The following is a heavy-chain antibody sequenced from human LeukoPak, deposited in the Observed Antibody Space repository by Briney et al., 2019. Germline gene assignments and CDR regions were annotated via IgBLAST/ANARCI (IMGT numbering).Heavy chain of an antibody. Sequence: GGSPRLSCAASGFTFSSYSMNWVRQAPGKGLEWVSSISSSSSYIYYADSVEGRFTISRDNAKNSLYLQMNSLRAEDTAVYYCARDGGVGYSGYPRAFDIWGQGTMVTVSS. J-gene: IGHJ3*02. V-gene: IGHV3-21*01. CDR2: ISSSSSYI. CDR1: GFTFSSYS. CDR3: ARDGGVGYSGYPRAFDI. D-gene: IGHD5-12*01.